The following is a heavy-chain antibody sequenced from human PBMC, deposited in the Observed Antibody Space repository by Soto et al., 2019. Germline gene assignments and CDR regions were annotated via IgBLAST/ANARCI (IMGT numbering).Heavy chain of an antibody. CDR2: ISAYNGNT. D-gene: IGHD3-3*01. V-gene: IGHV1-18*01. CDR1: GYTFTSYG. CDR3: ARRGEQVVLRFLDRYGMDV. J-gene: IGHJ6*02. Sequence: QVPLVPSGAEVKKPGASVKVSCKASGYTFTSYGISWVRQAPGQGLEWMGWISAYNGNTNYAQKLQGRVTMTTDTSTSTAYMERRSLRSDYTAVYYCARRGEQVVLRFLDRYGMDVWGQGTTVTVSS.